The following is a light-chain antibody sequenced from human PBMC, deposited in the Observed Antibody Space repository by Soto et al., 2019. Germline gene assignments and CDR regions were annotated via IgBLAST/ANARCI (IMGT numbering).Light chain of an antibody. CDR3: QQYGSSPRP. CDR1: QSVSSY. Sequence: DILLTQSPRNMSLSLGERAKISCRASQSVSSYLALYQQKPGQAPRLLIYGASARATGIPDRFSGSGSGTDYTLTISRLEPEDFAGYYCQQYGSSPRPFGKVGKVDVK. V-gene: IGKV3-20*01. J-gene: IGKJ1*01. CDR2: GAS.